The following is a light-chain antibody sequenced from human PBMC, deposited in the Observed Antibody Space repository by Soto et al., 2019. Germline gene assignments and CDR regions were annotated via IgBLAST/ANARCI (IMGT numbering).Light chain of an antibody. Sequence: IVLTQSPATLSVSPGERATLSCRASQSVSSLLAWYQQKPRQAPRLLIYDTSTRATGIPARFSDSGSGTDFTLTISSLQSEDFAIYYCQQYNIWPYTFGQGTRLEIK. J-gene: IGKJ5*01. CDR3: QQYNIWPYT. CDR1: QSVSSL. CDR2: DTS. V-gene: IGKV3-15*01.